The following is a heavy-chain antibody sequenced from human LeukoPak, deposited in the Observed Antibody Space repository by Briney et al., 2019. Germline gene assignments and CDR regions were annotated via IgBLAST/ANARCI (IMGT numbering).Heavy chain of an antibody. CDR2: INPNSGGT. D-gene: IGHD1-26*01. Sequence: GASVKVSCKASGYTFTGYYMHWVRQAPGQGLEWMGWINPNSGGTNYAQKFQGRVTMTRDTSISTAYMERSRLRSDDTAVYYCARDYGGATPYYFDYWGQGTLVTVSS. V-gene: IGHV1-2*02. J-gene: IGHJ4*02. CDR3: ARDYGGATPYYFDY. CDR1: GYTFTGYY.